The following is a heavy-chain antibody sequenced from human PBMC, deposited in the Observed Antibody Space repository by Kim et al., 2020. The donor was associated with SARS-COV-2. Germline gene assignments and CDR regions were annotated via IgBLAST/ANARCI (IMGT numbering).Heavy chain of an antibody. D-gene: IGHD4-17*01. CDR2: IRSKPNNYAT. Sequence: GGSLRLSCAASGFTFSASAMHWVRQASGKGLEWVGRIRSKPNNYATSYAAPVTGRFTISRDDSTNTVYLQMESLKTDDTAVYFCSRHSGKHGDRGFDNWG. J-gene: IGHJ4*01. CDR3: SRHSGKHGDRGFDN. CDR1: GFTFSASA. V-gene: IGHV3-73*01.